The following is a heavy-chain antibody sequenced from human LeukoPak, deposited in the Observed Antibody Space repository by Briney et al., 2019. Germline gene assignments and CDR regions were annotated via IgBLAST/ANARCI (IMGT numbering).Heavy chain of an antibody. CDR2: IYTSGST. D-gene: IGHD3-22*01. V-gene: IGHV4-4*07. J-gene: IGHJ4*02. Sequence: PSETLSLTCTVSGGSISSYYWSWIRQPAGKGLEWIGRIYTSGSTNYNPSLKSRVTISVDTSKQQFSLKLSSVTAADTAVYYCARRYYYDSSGRDPFDCWGQGTLVTVSS. CDR3: ARRYYYDSSGRDPFDC. CDR1: GGSISSYY.